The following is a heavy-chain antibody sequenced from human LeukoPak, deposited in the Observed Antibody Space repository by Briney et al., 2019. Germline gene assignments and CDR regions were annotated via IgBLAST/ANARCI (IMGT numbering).Heavy chain of an antibody. J-gene: IGHJ4*02. Sequence: GSLRLSCAASGFTFSSYAMSWVRQAPGKGLGWVSAISGSGGSTYYADSVKGRFTISRDNSKNTLYLQINSLRAEDTAVYYCASKPRIAAAGTDYWGQGTLVTVSS. D-gene: IGHD6-13*01. CDR3: ASKPRIAAAGTDY. V-gene: IGHV3-23*01. CDR1: GFTFSSYA. CDR2: ISGSGGST.